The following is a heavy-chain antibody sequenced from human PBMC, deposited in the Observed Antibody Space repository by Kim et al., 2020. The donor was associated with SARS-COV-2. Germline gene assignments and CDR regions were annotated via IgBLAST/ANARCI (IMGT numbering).Heavy chain of an antibody. CDR1: GGSFSSYY. CDR3: ARKGISRGFLNY. CDR2: ISHSGTT. J-gene: IGHJ4*02. V-gene: IGHV4-34*01. D-gene: IGHD3-3*01. Sequence: SETLSLTCAVYGGSFSSYYWSWIRQPPGKGLEWIGEISHSGTTNYNPSLKSRVTISVDTSKNQLSLKLTSVTAADTAVYYCARKGISRGFLNYWGQGTL.